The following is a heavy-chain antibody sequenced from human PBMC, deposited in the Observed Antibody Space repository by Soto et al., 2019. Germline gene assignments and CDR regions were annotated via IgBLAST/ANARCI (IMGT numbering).Heavy chain of an antibody. V-gene: IGHV4-4*02. Sequence: QVQLQESGPGLVKPSGPLSLTSAVSGGSISSGWWTWVRQPPGKGLEWIGEILFSGTTNYNSSLNSRVTISIDNSKKQFSLILSSVTAADTAVYYCSSRITDAPTWGQGTLVTVSS. CDR2: ILFSGTT. D-gene: IGHD2-2*01. CDR3: SSRITDAPT. CDR1: GGSISSGW. J-gene: IGHJ5*02.